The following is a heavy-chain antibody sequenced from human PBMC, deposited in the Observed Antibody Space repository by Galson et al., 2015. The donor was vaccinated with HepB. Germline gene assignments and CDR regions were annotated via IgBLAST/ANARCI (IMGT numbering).Heavy chain of an antibody. CDR1: GYTFTGYY. V-gene: IGHV1-2*06. D-gene: IGHD4-17*01. Sequence: SVKVSCKASGYTFTGYYIHWVRQAPGQGLEWMGRINPNSGGTNYAQNFQGRVTMTRDTSISTAYMELSRLRSDDTAVYYCARGEGDDYGDVLGAFDIWGQATMVTVSS. CDR2: INPNSGGT. CDR3: ARGEGDDYGDVLGAFDI. J-gene: IGHJ3*02.